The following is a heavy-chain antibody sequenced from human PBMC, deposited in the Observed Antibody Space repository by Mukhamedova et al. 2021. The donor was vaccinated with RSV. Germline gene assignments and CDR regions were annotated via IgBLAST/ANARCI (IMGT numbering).Heavy chain of an antibody. CDR2: IYYSGST. Sequence: WIGSIYYSGSTYYNPSLKSRVTISVDTSKNQFSLKLSSVTAADTAVYYCARVVYYYDSSGYYTVGYYYGMDVWGQGTTV. V-gene: IGHV4-39*01. CDR3: ARVVYYYDSSGYYTVGYYYGMDV. D-gene: IGHD3-22*01. J-gene: IGHJ6*02.